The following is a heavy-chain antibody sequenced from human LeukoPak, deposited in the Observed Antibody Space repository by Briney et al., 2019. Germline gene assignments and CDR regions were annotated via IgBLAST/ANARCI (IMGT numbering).Heavy chain of an antibody. V-gene: IGHV3-48*03. J-gene: IGHJ4*02. CDR1: GFTFSSYE. CDR3: AREYYYGSGSFDY. CDR2: ISSSGSTI. Sequence: GGSLRLSCAASGFTFSSYEMNWARQAPGKGLEWVSYISSSGSTIYYADSVKGRFTISRDNAKNSLYLQMNSLRAEDTAVYYCAREYYYGSGSFDYWGQGTLVTVSS. D-gene: IGHD3-10*01.